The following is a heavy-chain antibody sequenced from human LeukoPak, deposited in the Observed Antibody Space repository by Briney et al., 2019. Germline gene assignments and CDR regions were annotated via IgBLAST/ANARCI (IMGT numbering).Heavy chain of an antibody. J-gene: IGHJ4*02. Sequence: GGSLRLSCTVSGFTVSINSMSCVRQAPGKGLEWGSFIYSYNTHYSDSVKGRFTISRDNSKNTLYLQMNSLRAEDTAVYYCARRAGAYSHPYDYWGQGTLVTVSS. CDR2: IYSYNT. D-gene: IGHD4/OR15-4a*01. V-gene: IGHV3-53*01. CDR3: ARRAGAYSHPYDY. CDR1: GFTVSINS.